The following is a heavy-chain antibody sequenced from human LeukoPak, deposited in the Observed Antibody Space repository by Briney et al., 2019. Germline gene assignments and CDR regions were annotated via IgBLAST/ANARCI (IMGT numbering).Heavy chain of an antibody. D-gene: IGHD1-26*01. CDR2: TIPILGIA. J-gene: IGHJ4*02. CDR1: GGTFSSYT. V-gene: IGHV1-69*02. CDR3: ARVGPGIVGATNY. Sequence: EASVKVSCKASGGTFSSYTISWVRQAPGQGLEWMGRTIPILGIANYAQKFQGRVTITADKSTSTAYMELSSLRSEDTAVYYCARVGPGIVGATNYWGQGTLVTVSS.